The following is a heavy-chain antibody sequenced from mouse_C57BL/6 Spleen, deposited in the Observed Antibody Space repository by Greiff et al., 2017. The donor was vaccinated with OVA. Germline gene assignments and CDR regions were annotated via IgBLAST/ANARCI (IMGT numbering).Heavy chain of an antibody. CDR1: GYSITSGYY. Sequence: VQLKQSGPGLVKPSQSLSLTCSVTGYSITSGYYWNWIRQFPGNKLEWMGYISYDGSNNYNPSLKNRISITRDTSKNQFFLKLNSVTTEDTATYYCARDRKLFAYWGQGTLVTVSA. CDR3: ARDRKLFAY. V-gene: IGHV3-6*01. CDR2: ISYDGSN. J-gene: IGHJ3*01.